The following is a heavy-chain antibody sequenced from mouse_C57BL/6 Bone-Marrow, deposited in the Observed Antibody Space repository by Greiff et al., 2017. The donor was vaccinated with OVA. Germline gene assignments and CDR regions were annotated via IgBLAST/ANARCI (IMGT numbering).Heavy chain of an antibody. CDR1: GFTFTDYY. Sequence: EVKLMESGGGLVQPGGSLSLSCAASGFTFTDYYMSWVRQPPGKALEWLGFISNRANGNNTEYSASVKGRFTISRDNSQSILYLQMNALGAEDSATYYCARAIYYGNSAYAIDYWGQGTSVTVSS. V-gene: IGHV7-3*01. J-gene: IGHJ4*01. CDR2: ISNRANGNNT. D-gene: IGHD2-1*01. CDR3: ARAIYYGNSAYAIDY.